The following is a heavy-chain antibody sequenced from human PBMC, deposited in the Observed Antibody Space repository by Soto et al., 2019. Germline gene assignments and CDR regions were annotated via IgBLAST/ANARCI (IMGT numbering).Heavy chain of an antibody. D-gene: IGHD3-9*01. CDR1: GFTFSSYA. CDR3: AKDVHYDIVTGIEYFDH. J-gene: IGHJ1*01. CDR2: ISGTGRVT. V-gene: IGHV3-23*01. Sequence: EVQLLESGGGLVQPGGSLKISCAVSGFTFSSYAMSWVRQAPGKGLEWVSGISGTGRVTNYAESVKGWFTISRDNPKNTLYLEMKSLRVEDTAVYYCAKDVHYDIVTGIEYFDHWGQGTLVTVSS.